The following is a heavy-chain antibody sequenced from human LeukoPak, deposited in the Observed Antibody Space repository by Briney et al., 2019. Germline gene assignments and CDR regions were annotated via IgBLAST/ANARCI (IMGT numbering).Heavy chain of an antibody. CDR1: GFPFSDYY. Sequence: GGSLRLSCAVSGFPFSDYYMTWIRQAPGKGLQRVSYISSSSTYTHYADSVKGRFTISRDNAKNSLYLQMNSLRVEDTAVYFCARVYGGNRGYFDYWGQGALVTVSS. CDR3: ARVYGGNRGYFDY. J-gene: IGHJ4*02. CDR2: ISSSSTYT. D-gene: IGHD4-23*01. V-gene: IGHV3-11*05.